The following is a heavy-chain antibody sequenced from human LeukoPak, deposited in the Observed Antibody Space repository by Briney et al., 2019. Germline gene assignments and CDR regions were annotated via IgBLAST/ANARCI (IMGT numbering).Heavy chain of an antibody. J-gene: IGHJ3*02. V-gene: IGHV3-7*01. Sequence: PGGSLRLSCAASGFTFSSYWMSWVRQAPGKGLEWVANIKQDGSEKYYVDSVKGRFTICRDNAKNSLYLQMNSLRAEDTAVYYCARDMNGYSYGPNAFDIWGQGTMVTVSS. CDR2: IKQDGSEK. CDR3: ARDMNGYSYGPNAFDI. D-gene: IGHD5-18*01. CDR1: GFTFSSYW.